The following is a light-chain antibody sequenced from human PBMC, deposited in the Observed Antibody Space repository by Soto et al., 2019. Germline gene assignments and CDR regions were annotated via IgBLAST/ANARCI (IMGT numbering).Light chain of an antibody. CDR1: QGISSY. CDR2: AAS. J-gene: IGKJ4*01. V-gene: IGKV1-9*01. Sequence: DIQLTQSPSFLSASVGDRVTITCRASQGISSYLAWYQQKPGKAPELLIYAASTLQTGVPSRFSGSGSGTEFTLTISSLHPEDFATYYCQRLNNYPPTFGGGTKVEIK. CDR3: QRLNNYPPT.